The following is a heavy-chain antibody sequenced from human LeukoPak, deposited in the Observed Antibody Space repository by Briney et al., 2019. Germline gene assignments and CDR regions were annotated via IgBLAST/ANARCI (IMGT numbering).Heavy chain of an antibody. D-gene: IGHD2-15*01. V-gene: IGHV5-10-1*01. CDR1: GYSFTSYW. CDR3: ARHVRPVVVVAAALPWFDP. J-gene: IGHJ5*02. Sequence: GESLRISCMGSGYSFTSYWISWVRQMPGKGLEWMGRIDPSDSYTNYSPSFQGHVTISADKSISTAYLQWSSLKASDTAMYYCARHVRPVVVVAAALPWFDPWGQGTLVTVSS. CDR2: IDPSDSYT.